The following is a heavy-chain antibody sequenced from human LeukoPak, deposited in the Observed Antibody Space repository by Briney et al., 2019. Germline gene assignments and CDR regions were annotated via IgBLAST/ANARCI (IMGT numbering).Heavy chain of an antibody. J-gene: IGHJ6*02. CDR1: GFTVSSNY. CDR2: IYTTGRT. V-gene: IGHV3-66*01. Sequence: GGSLRLSCAASGFTVSSNYMSWVRQAPGKGLEWVSFIYTTGRTYYADSVKGRFTISRDDSKNTVFLQMNSLRAEDTAVYYCARDPPMTADFALDVWGQGTTVTVSS. D-gene: IGHD2-21*02. CDR3: ARDPPMTADFALDV.